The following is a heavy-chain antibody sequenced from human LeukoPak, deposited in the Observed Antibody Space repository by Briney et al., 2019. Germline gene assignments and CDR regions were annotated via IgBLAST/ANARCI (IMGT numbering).Heavy chain of an antibody. CDR2: ISGSGGNT. V-gene: IGHV3-23*01. D-gene: IGHD4-23*01. CDR3: AKDQYGGNPQYYFDY. CDR1: GFTFSSYA. J-gene: IGHJ4*02. Sequence: GGSLRLSCAASGFTFSSYAMSWARQAPGKGLDWVSAISGSGGNTYYADSVKGRFTISRDNSKNTLYLQMNSLRAEDTAVYYCAKDQYGGNPQYYFDYWGQGTLVTVSS.